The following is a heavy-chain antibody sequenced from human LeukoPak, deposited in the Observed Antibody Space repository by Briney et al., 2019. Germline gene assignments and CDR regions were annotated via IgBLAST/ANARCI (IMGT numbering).Heavy chain of an antibody. CDR1: GFTFDSYW. Sequence: QPGGSLRLSCAASGFTFDSYWMSWVRQSPGRGLEWVANIKQHGSEKYYVDSVKGRFTISRDNAKNSLYLQMNSLRGEDTAVYYCAKDVPWFGLWGQGTLVTVSS. V-gene: IGHV3-7*04. CDR2: IKQHGSEK. J-gene: IGHJ5*02. CDR3: AKDVPWFGL.